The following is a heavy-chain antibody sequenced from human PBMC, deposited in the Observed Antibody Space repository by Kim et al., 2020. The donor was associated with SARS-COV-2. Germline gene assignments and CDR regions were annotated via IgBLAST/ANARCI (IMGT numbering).Heavy chain of an antibody. CDR2: IRKNSTEI. Sequence: GGSLRLSCAGTGFSFGNYWMTWVRQAPGKGLEWVANIRKNSTEIFYVDSVKGRFTISRDNAESSVYLQMKYLGVDDTAVYYCARGCADCGDTVDSWGQGTRVTVSS. J-gene: IGHJ4*02. V-gene: IGHV3-7*01. CDR1: GFSFGNYW. CDR3: ARGCADCGDTVDS. D-gene: IGHD2-21*02.